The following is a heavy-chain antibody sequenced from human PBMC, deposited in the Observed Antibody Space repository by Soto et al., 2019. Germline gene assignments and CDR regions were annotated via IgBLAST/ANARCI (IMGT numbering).Heavy chain of an antibody. CDR3: ARDFYGGYTYGPGDY. Sequence: GGSLRLSCAASGFMFSAYWMSWVRQAPGRGLGWVANIHGDGGKIYYVDSVKGRFTISXXXXXXSXYXQXXXLGAXDTAVYYCARDFYGGYTYGPGDYWGQGA. CDR1: GFMFSAYW. D-gene: IGHD5-18*01. CDR2: IHGDGGKI. V-gene: IGHV3-7*01. J-gene: IGHJ4*02.